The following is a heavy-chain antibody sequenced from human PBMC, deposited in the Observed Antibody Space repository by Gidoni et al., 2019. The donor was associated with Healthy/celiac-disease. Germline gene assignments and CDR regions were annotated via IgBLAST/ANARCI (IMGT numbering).Heavy chain of an antibody. CDR2: IIPILGIA. Sequence: QVQLVQSGAEVKKPGSSVKVSCKASGGTFSSYTISWVRQAPGQGLEWMGRIIPILGIANYAQKFQGRVTITADKSTSTAYMELSSLRSEDTAVYYCARAPNWGSVDYYYGMDVWGQGTTVTVSS. J-gene: IGHJ6*02. CDR3: ARAPNWGSVDYYYGMDV. D-gene: IGHD7-27*01. CDR1: GGTFSSYT. V-gene: IGHV1-69*02.